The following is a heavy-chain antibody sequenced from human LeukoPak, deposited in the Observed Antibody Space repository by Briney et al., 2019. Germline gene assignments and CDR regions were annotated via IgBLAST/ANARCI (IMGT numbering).Heavy chain of an antibody. CDR1: GFTFSSYG. CDR3: AKDANYYGSGSYKDY. D-gene: IGHD3-10*01. Sequence: GGSLRLSCAASGFTFSSYGMHWVRQAPGKGLEWVAFIRFDGSNKYYADSVKGQFTISRDNSKNTLYLQMNSLRAEDTAVYYCAKDANYYGSGSYKDYWGQGTLVTVSS. V-gene: IGHV3-30*02. CDR2: IRFDGSNK. J-gene: IGHJ4*02.